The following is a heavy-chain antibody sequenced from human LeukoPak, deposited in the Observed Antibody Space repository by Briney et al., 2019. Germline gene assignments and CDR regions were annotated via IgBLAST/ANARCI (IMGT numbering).Heavy chain of an antibody. CDR1: GGTFSSYA. Sequence: SVKVSCKAPGGTFSSYAISWVRQAPGQGLEWMGGIIPIFGTANYAQKFQGRVTITTDESTSTAYMELSSLRSEDTAVYYCARDHTVTSRDNWFDPWGQGTLVTVSS. D-gene: IGHD4-11*01. V-gene: IGHV1-69*05. CDR2: IIPIFGTA. CDR3: ARDHTVTSRDNWFDP. J-gene: IGHJ5*02.